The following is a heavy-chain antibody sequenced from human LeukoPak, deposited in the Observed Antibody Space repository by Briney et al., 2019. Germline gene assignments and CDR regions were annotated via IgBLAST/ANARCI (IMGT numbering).Heavy chain of an antibody. D-gene: IGHD6-19*01. CDR1: GFTFSSYG. V-gene: IGHV3-23*01. Sequence: GGTLRLSCAASGFTFSSYGMSWVRQAPGKGLEWVSAIGGSGGSTYYADSVKGRFTISRDNSKNTLYLQMNSLRAEDTAVYYCAKPSVAGTRYYYYYMDVWGKGTTVTVSS. CDR3: AKPSVAGTRYYYYYMDV. CDR2: IGGSGGST. J-gene: IGHJ6*03.